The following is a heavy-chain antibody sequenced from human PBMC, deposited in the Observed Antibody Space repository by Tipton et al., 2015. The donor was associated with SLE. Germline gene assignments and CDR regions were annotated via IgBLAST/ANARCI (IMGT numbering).Heavy chain of an antibody. J-gene: IGHJ4*02. CDR2: INYSGNT. D-gene: IGHD3-22*01. Sequence: TLSLTCTVSGGSISGYYWNWIRQPPGKGLEWIGYINYSGNTNYNPSLKSRVTISVDRSKKQFSLKLSSMTAADTAVYYCASIRYYYDSSGYYSPFDYWGQGTLVTVSS. CDR1: GGSISGYY. CDR3: ASIRYYYDSSGYYSPFDY. V-gene: IGHV4-59*12.